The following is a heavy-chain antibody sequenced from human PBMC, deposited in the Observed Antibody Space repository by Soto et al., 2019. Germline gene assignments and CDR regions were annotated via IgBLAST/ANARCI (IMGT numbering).Heavy chain of an antibody. J-gene: IGHJ3*02. V-gene: IGHV3-23*01. CDR3: ALYRLDSSSWYDAFDI. D-gene: IGHD6-13*01. CDR1: GFTFSSYA. CDR2: ISGSGGST. Sequence: RGSLRLSCAASGFTFSSYAMSWVRQAPGKGLEWVSAISGSGGSTYYADSGKGRFTISRANSKNTLYLQMNSLRAEDPAVYYCALYRLDSSSWYDAFDIWGQGTMVTVSS.